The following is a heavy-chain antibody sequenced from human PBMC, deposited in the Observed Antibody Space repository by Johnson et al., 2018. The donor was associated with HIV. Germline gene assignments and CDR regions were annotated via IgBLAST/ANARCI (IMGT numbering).Heavy chain of an antibody. V-gene: IGHV3-30*18. CDR2: ISYDGSNK. D-gene: IGHD3-22*01. CDR3: AKTPGDNWYYSEGTDAFDI. CDR1: GFTFSSYG. Sequence: QVQLMESGGGVVQPGRSLRLSCAASGFTFSSYGMHWVRQAPGKGLEWVAFISYDGSNKYYVDSVKGRFTISRDNSKNTLYLQMNSLRPEDTAVYYCAKTPGDNWYYSEGTDAFDIWGQGTMVTVSS. J-gene: IGHJ3*02.